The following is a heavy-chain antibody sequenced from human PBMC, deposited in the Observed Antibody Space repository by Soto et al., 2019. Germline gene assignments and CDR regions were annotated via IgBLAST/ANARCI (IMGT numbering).Heavy chain of an antibody. Sequence: GGSLRLSCAAAGFTFSSYAMSWVRQAPGKGLEWVSAISGSGGSTYYADSVKGRFTISRDNSKNTLYLQMNSLRAEDTAVYYCAKMLRSYGDYADYWGQGTLVTVSS. V-gene: IGHV3-23*01. J-gene: IGHJ4*02. D-gene: IGHD4-17*01. CDR3: AKMLRSYGDYADY. CDR1: GFTFSSYA. CDR2: ISGSGGST.